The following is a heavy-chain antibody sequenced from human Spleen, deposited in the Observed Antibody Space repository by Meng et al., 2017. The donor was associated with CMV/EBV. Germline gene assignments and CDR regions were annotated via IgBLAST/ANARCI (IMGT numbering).Heavy chain of an antibody. D-gene: IGHD4-17*01. Sequence: VSGGSISSGSCNWSWSRQHPEKGLEWIGSIYYNGNTHYHPSFKSRVVISVATSMRQFYLDVRSVTAADTAVYYCARTTSVRSGWFDPWGQGTLVTVSS. CDR1: GGSISSGSCN. CDR3: ARTTSVRSGWFDP. J-gene: IGHJ5*02. V-gene: IGHV4-31*02. CDR2: IYYNGNT.